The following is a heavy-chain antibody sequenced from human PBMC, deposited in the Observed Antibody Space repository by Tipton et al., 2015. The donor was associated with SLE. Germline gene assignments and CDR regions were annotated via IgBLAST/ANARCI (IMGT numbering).Heavy chain of an antibody. CDR2: IYNSGST. CDR1: GGSISSSSYY. CDR3: ATEGSSGHFDY. D-gene: IGHD6-6*01. Sequence: TLSLTCTVSGGSISSSSYYWGWIRQPPGKGLEWIGIIYNSGSTYYNPSLKSRLTISMDMSKNQFSLNLSSVTAADTAVYYCATEGSSGHFDYWGPGTLVIVSS. V-gene: IGHV4-39*07. J-gene: IGHJ4*02.